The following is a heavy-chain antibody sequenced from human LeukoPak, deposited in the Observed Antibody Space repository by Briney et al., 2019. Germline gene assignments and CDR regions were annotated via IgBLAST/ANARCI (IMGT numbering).Heavy chain of an antibody. CDR1: GGTFSSYA. CDR3: ARVLLGEPGLDHFDY. V-gene: IGHV1-69*01. Sequence: GSSVNVSCKASGGTFSSYAISWVRQAPGQGLEWMGGIIPIFGTANYAQKFQGRVTITADESTSTAYMELSSLRSEDTAVYYCARVLLGEPGLDHFDYWGQGTLVTVSS. D-gene: IGHD1-14*01. J-gene: IGHJ4*02. CDR2: IIPIFGTA.